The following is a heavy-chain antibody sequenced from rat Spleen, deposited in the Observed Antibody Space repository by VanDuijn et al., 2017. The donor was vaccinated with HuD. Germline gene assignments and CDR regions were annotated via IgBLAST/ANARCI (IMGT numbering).Heavy chain of an antibody. CDR1: GFTFSNYY. CDR2: ISTNGGNI. V-gene: IGHV5-25*01. Sequence: EVQLVESGGGLVRPGRSMKLSCAASGFTFSNYYMAWVRQAPTEGLEWVASISTNGGNIYHRDSVKGRFTISRDNAKSILYLQMDSLRSEDTATYYCSRGGATRFDYWGQGVMVTVSS. D-gene: IGHD1-11*01. J-gene: IGHJ2*01. CDR3: SRGGATRFDY.